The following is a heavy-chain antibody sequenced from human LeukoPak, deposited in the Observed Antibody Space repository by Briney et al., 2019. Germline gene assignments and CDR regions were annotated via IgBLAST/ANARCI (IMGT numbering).Heavy chain of an antibody. V-gene: IGHV4-61*02. J-gene: IGHJ4*02. CDR1: GASIRSDTYQ. Sequence: SETLSLTCTVSGASIRSDTYQWSWIRQSAGKGLEWIGRIYTRGSTNYNPSFKSRVTISVDTTKNQFSLKLRSVTAADTAVYYCARGVGTVVRGISQGSDYWGQGILVTVSS. CDR2: IYTRGST. D-gene: IGHD3-10*02. CDR3: ARGVGTVVRGISQGSDY.